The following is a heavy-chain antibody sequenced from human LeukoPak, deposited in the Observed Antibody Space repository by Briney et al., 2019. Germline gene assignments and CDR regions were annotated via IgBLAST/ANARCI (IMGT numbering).Heavy chain of an antibody. J-gene: IGHJ4*02. CDR2: IIPIFGTA. D-gene: IGHD3-3*01. V-gene: IGHV1-69*13. CDR1: GYTFTSYY. CDR3: ARDTNYDSGDY. Sequence: ASVKVSCKASGYTFTSYYMHWVRQAPGQGLEWMGGIIPIFGTANYAQKFQGRVTITADESTSTAYMELSSLRSEDTAVYYCARDTNYDSGDYWGQGTLVTVSS.